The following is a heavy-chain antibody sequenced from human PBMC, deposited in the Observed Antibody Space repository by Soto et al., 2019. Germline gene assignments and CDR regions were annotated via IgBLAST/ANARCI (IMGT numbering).Heavy chain of an antibody. CDR1: GGSISSYY. D-gene: IGHD6-19*01. J-gene: IGHJ4*02. Sequence: QVQLQESGPGLVKPSETLSLTCTVSGGSISSYYWSWIRQPPGKGLEWIGYIYYSGSTNYNPSLKRRVTISVDPSKNPFSLTLSSVTAAAAAVYYCARGGWNLFDYWGQGTLVTVSS. CDR3: ARGGWNLFDY. CDR2: IYYSGST. V-gene: IGHV4-59*01.